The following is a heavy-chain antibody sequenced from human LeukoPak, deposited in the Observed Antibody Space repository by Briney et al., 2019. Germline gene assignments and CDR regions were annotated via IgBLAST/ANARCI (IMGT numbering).Heavy chain of an antibody. CDR2: INSNRGGT. CDR3: ARDAIAAAGTQLPYYYYYMDV. J-gene: IGHJ6*03. Sequence: ASVKVSCKASGYTFTGYYMHWVRQAPGQGLEWMGWINSNRGGTNYAQKFQGRVTMTRDTSISTAYMDLSRLRSDDTAVYYCARDAIAAAGTQLPYYYYYMDVWGKGTTVTISS. D-gene: IGHD6-13*01. V-gene: IGHV1-2*02. CDR1: GYTFTGYY.